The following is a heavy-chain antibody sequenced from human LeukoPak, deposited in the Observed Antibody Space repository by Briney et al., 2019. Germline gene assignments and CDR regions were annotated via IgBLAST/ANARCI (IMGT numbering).Heavy chain of an antibody. J-gene: IGHJ3*02. CDR3: ARDDPSYGMDI. Sequence: PSETLSLTCAVYGGSFSGYYWSWIRQPPGKGLEWIGEINHSGSTNYNPSLKSRVTISVDTSKNQFSLKLSSVTAADTAVYYCARDDPSYGMDIWGQGTMVTVSS. D-gene: IGHD1-26*01. CDR2: INHSGST. CDR1: GGSFSGYY. V-gene: IGHV4-34*01.